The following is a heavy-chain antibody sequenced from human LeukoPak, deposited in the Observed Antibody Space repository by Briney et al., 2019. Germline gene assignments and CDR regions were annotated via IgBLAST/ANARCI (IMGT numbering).Heavy chain of an antibody. CDR1: GGSLTTDNW. CDR3: ARHSGRLGPFDY. V-gene: IGHV4-4*02. Sequence: PSETLSLTCTVSGGSLTTDNWWTWVRQPPGKGLEWIAEIHHSGTTNYNPSLKSRVTISIDKSKNQFSLNLSSVTAADTAVYYCARHSGRLGPFDYWGQGTLVTVSS. CDR2: IHHSGTT. J-gene: IGHJ4*02. D-gene: IGHD5-12*01.